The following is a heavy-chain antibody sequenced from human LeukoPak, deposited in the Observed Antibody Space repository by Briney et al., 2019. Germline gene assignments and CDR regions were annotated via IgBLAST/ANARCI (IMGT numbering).Heavy chain of an antibody. CDR1: GYRFTSYW. CDR3: ARTSSGFTEAAFDI. CDR2: IYPGISDT. Sequence: GESLKISCKGSGYRFTSYWIGWVRQMPGKGLEWMGIIYPGISDTRYSPYFQGQVTISAEKSITNAYLQWSSLKASDTAMYYCARTSSGFTEAAFDIWGQGTMVTVSS. V-gene: IGHV5-51*01. J-gene: IGHJ3*02. D-gene: IGHD3-22*01.